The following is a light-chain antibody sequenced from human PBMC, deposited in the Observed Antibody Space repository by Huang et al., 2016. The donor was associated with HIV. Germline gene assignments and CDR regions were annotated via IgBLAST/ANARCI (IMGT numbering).Light chain of an antibody. J-gene: IGKJ4*01. CDR2: DAS. V-gene: IGKV3-11*01. CDR1: QRVSSY. CDR3: QQRSNWPST. Sequence: EIVLTQSPATLSFSPGERATLSCRASQRVSSYLAWYQQKPGQAPRLLIYDASNRATGIPARFSGSGCGTDLTLTISSLEPEDFAVYYCQQRSNWPSTFGGGTKVEIK.